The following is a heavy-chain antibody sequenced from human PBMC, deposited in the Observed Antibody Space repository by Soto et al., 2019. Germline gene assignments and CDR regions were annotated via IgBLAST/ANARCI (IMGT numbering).Heavy chain of an antibody. CDR3: ASSTYVDTSMVSV. CDR1: GVNFSSYD. CDR2: IIPIFGTA. J-gene: IGHJ4*02. Sequence: SVEVSCKASGVNFSSYDSSWGRQAPGQGLEWMGGIIPIFGTANYAQKVQGRVTITADESTSTDYMELSSLRTEDKAVDYCASSTYVDTSMVSVCGQGTLDTFSS. V-gene: IGHV1-69*13. D-gene: IGHD5-18*01.